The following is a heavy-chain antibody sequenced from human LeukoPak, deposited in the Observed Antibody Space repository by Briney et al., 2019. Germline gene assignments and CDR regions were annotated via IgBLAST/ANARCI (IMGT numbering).Heavy chain of an antibody. CDR3: AKQVGLGPNFDY. D-gene: IGHD3-16*01. CDR2: ISGSGGAT. V-gene: IGHV3-23*01. CDR1: GFTFSSHA. J-gene: IGHJ4*02. Sequence: GGSLRLSCAASGFTFSSHAMSWVRQAPGKGLEWVSSISGSGGATYYADSVKGRFTISRDKSKNTQHLQMNSLRAEATAVYYCAKQVGLGPNFDYWGQGTLVTVSS.